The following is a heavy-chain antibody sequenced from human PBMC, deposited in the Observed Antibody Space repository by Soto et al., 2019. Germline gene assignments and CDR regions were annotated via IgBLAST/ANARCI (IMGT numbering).Heavy chain of an antibody. D-gene: IGHD3-10*01. J-gene: IGHJ4*02. CDR1: GGSISSGGYY. CDR3: ARIGTLWFGELLPDY. Sequence: QVQLQESGPGLVKPSQTLSLTCTVSGGSISSGGYYWSWIRQHPGKGLAWIGYIYYSGSTYYNPSLQSRVTISVDTSKNQFSLKLSSVTAADTAVYYCARIGTLWFGELLPDYWGQGTLVTVSS. CDR2: IYYSGST. V-gene: IGHV4-31*03.